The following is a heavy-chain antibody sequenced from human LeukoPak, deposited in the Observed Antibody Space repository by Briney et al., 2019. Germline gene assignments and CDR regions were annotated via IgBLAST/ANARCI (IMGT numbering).Heavy chain of an antibody. CDR2: ISNSGNTI. J-gene: IGHJ4*02. V-gene: IGHV3-11*01. CDR3: ARYRVITNDYFDS. D-gene: IGHD3-16*01. CDR1: GFTFGGYY. Sequence: GGSLRLSCAASGFTFGGYYTSWIRQAPGKGLEWVSYISNSGNTIKEADSVRGRFTISRDNAQNSLFLQMKSLRADDTAVYYCARYRVITNDYFDSWGQGTLVTVSS.